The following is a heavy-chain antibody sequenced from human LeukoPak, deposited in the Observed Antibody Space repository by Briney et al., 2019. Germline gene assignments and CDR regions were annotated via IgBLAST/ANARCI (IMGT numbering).Heavy chain of an antibody. Sequence: SETLSLTCAVYGGSFSGYYWSWIRQPPGKGLEWIGEINHSGSTNYNPFLKSRVTISVDTSKNQFSLKLSSVTAAGTAVYYCARDRVGATAGFDYWGQGTLVTVSS. CDR1: GGSFSGYY. D-gene: IGHD1-26*01. J-gene: IGHJ4*02. CDR2: INHSGST. V-gene: IGHV4-34*01. CDR3: ARDRVGATAGFDY.